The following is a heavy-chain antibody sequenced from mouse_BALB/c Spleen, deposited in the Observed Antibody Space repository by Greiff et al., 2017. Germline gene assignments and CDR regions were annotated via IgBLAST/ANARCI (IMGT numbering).Heavy chain of an antibody. D-gene: IGHD1-1*01. V-gene: IGHV5-6-5*01. Sequence: EVKLEESGGGLVKPGGSLKLSCAASGFTFSSYAMSWVRQTPEKRLEWVASISSGGSTYYPDSVKGRFTISRDNARNILYLQMSSLRSEDTAMYYCAKLLRYGYYAMDYWGQGTSVTVSS. J-gene: IGHJ4*01. CDR3: AKLLRYGYYAMDY. CDR1: GFTFSSYA. CDR2: ISSGGST.